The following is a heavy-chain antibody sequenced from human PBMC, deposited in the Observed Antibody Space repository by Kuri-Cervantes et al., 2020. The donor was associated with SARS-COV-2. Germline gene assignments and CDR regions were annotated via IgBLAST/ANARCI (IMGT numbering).Heavy chain of an antibody. D-gene: IGHD6-6*01. CDR1: GGSFSGYY. J-gene: IGHJ6*03. V-gene: IGHV4-34*01. CDR2: INHSGST. Sequence: GSLRLSCTVSGGSFSGYYWSWIRQPPGKGLEWIGEINHSGSTNYNPSLKSRVTISVDTSKNQFSLKLSSVTAADTAVYYCARDRYSSSLFYYYYMDVWGKGTTVT. CDR3: ARDRYSSSLFYYYYMDV.